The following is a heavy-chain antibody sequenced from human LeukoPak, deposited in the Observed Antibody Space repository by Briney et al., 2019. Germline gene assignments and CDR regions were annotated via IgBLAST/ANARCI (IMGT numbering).Heavy chain of an antibody. CDR2: ISSSSSYI. V-gene: IGHV3-21*01. J-gene: IGHJ4*02. CDR1: GFTFSSYS. D-gene: IGHD4-11*01. Sequence: GGSLRLSCAASGFTFSSYSMNWVRQAPGKGLEWVSSISSSSSYIYYADSVKGRFTISRDNAKNSLYLQMNSLGAEDTAVYYCARDGDSNYPFFDYWGQGTLVTVSS. CDR3: ARDGDSNYPFFDY.